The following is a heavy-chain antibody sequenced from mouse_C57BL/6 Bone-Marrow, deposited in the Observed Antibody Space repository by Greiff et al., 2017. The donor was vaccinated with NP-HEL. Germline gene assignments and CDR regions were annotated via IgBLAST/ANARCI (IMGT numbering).Heavy chain of an antibody. Sequence: QVQLQQPGAELVKPGASVKLSCKASGYTFTSYWMHWVKQRPGQGLEWIGMIHPNSGSTNYNEKFKSKATLTVDKSSSTAYMQLISLTSEDSAVYYCARGRGTGTYFDYWGQGTTLTVSS. CDR2: IHPNSGST. CDR1: GYTFTSYW. V-gene: IGHV1-64*01. D-gene: IGHD4-1*01. CDR3: ARGRGTGTYFDY. J-gene: IGHJ2*01.